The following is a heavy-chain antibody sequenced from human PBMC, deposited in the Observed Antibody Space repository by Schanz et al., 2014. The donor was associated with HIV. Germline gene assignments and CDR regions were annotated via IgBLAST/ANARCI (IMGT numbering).Heavy chain of an antibody. V-gene: IGHV1-69*06. Sequence: QVYLAQSGAEVKKPGSSVKVSCKASGGTFTNYALNWVRQAPGQGLEWMGGIIPLSGTTSYAQTLRGRVTITADKSTSTAYMELTSLRFEDTAVYYCARARLGSSWYVTGFGSIDYWGQGTLVTVSS. J-gene: IGHJ4*02. CDR2: IIPLSGTT. D-gene: IGHD6-13*01. CDR3: ARARLGSSWYVTGFGSIDY. CDR1: GGTFTNYA.